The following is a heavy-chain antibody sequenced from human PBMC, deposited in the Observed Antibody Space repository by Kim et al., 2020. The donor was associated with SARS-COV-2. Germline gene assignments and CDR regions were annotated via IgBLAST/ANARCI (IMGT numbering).Heavy chain of an antibody. Sequence: PSLKSRVTISVDTSKNQFSLKLSSVTAADTSVYYCARDEVGQLWLNGMDVWGQGTTVTVSS. V-gene: IGHV4-59*01. CDR3: ARDEVGQLWLNGMDV. D-gene: IGHD5-18*01. J-gene: IGHJ6*02.